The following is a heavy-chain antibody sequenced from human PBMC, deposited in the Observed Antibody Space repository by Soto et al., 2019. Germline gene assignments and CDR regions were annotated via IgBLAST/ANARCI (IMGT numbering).Heavy chain of an antibody. Sequence: QLQLQESGPGLVKPSETLSLTCTVSDGSISSSSYYWAWIRQPPGKGLEWIGSIYYSGSTYYNASLKSRVTRSIDTSKNQFYLKLSSVTAADTAVYYCARRSGYYHIDSWGQGTLVTVSS. CDR1: DGSISSSSYY. V-gene: IGHV4-39*01. CDR3: ARRSGYYHIDS. D-gene: IGHD3-22*01. CDR2: IYYSGST. J-gene: IGHJ1*01.